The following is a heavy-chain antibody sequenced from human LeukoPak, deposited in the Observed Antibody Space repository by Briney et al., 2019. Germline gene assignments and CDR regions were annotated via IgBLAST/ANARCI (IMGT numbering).Heavy chain of an antibody. V-gene: IGHV4-39*01. Sequence: PSETLSLTCTVSGGSISSSSYYWGWIRRPPEKGLEWIVNIYYSGSTCYTPSLKSRVTISVDTSKNQFSLKLSSVTAADTAVYYCARHEYYGLEGGFDYWGQGTLVTVSS. CDR2: IYYSGST. CDR3: ARHEYYGLEGGFDY. J-gene: IGHJ4*02. CDR1: GGSISSSSYY. D-gene: IGHD3-10*01.